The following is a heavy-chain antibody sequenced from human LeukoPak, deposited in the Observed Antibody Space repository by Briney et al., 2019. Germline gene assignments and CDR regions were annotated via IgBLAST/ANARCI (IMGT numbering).Heavy chain of an antibody. CDR3: ARPVGAAFDI. CDR1: GFTFSSYS. Sequence: GGPLRLSCAASGFTFSSYSMNWVRQAPGKGLEWVSSISSSSSYIYYADSVKGRFTISRDNAKNSLYLQMNSLRAEDTAVYYCARPVGAAFDIWGQGTMVTVSS. CDR2: ISSSSSYI. V-gene: IGHV3-21*01. D-gene: IGHD3-16*01. J-gene: IGHJ3*02.